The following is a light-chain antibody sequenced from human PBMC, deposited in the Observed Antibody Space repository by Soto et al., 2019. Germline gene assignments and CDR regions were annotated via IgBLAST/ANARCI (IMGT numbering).Light chain of an antibody. CDR2: DSS. J-gene: IGKJ2*01. CDR3: QQLSHYPYT. CDR1: YDISSS. V-gene: IGKV1-9*01. Sequence: DIQLTQSPSFLSASVEDRVTISCRASYDISSSLAWYQQEPGKPPKLLIYDSSTLQTGVPSRSTGSGSGRKFSLTISGLQFGDFATYFCQQLSHYPYTFCQGTMLEI.